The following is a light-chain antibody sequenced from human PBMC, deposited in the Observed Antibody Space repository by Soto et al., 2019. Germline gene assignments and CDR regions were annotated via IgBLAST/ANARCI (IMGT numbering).Light chain of an antibody. Sequence: DIQMTQSPSTLSASVGDRVTITCRASQSVSSWLAWYQQKPGKAPKLLIYKASVLESGVPSRFSGSGSGTGFTLTISSLQPDDFATYYCQQYDSHRTFGQGTKVE. V-gene: IGKV1-5*03. CDR3: QQYDSHRT. J-gene: IGKJ1*01. CDR2: KAS. CDR1: QSVSSW.